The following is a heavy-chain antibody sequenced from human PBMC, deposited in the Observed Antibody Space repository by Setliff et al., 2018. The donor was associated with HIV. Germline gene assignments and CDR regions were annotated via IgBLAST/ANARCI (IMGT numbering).Heavy chain of an antibody. V-gene: IGHV3-74*01. J-gene: IGHJ3*02. CDR1: GFTFRDYW. Sequence: GGSLRLSCAGSGFTFRDYWMHWVRQTPGKGLVWVARIGSDGRDTDYADFVGGRFTISRDNTKNTLFLHMKSLRAEDMAVYYCARDQGYKYGDVFDIWGRGTKVTVSS. CDR2: IGSDGRDT. D-gene: IGHD5-18*01. CDR3: ARDQGYKYGDVFDI.